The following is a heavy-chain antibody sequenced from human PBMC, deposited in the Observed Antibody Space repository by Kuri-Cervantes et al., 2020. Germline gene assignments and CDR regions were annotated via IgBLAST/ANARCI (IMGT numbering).Heavy chain of an antibody. CDR1: GFTFSSYA. J-gene: IGHJ3*02. CDR2: ISGSGGST. V-gene: IGHV3-23*01. CDR3: AKDTQYYDFWSGYYGRGAFDI. D-gene: IGHD3-3*01. Sequence: GESLKISCAASGFTFSSYAMSWVRQAPGKGLEWVSAISGSGGSTYYADSVKGRFTISRDNSKNTLYLQMNSLRAEDTAVYYRAKDTQYYDFWSGYYGRGAFDIWGQGTMVTVSS.